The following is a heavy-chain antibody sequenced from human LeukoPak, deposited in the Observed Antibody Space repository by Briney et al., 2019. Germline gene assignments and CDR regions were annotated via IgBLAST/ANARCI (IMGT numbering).Heavy chain of an antibody. Sequence: GGSLRLSCAASGFTFSNAWMSWVRQAPGKGLEWVGRIKSKTDGGTTDYAAPVKGRFTISRGDSKNTLYLQMNSLKTEDTAVYYCTTSGYSSNGYYYYYMDVWGKGTTVTVSS. CDR2: IKSKTDGGTT. CDR1: GFTFSNAW. D-gene: IGHD6-13*01. J-gene: IGHJ6*03. CDR3: TTSGYSSNGYYYYYMDV. V-gene: IGHV3-15*01.